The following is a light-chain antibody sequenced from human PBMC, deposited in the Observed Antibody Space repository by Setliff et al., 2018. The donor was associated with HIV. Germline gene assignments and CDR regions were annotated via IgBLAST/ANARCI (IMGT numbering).Light chain of an antibody. J-gene: IGLJ3*02. CDR1: SSNIGDND. CDR3: AAWDDGLNGPV. V-gene: IGLV1-44*01. CDR2: RNN. Sequence: QAVVTQPPSASGTPDQRVTISCSGSSSNIGDNDVTWYQQLPGTAPKLLIYRNNQRPSGVPDRFSGSKSGTSASLAISGLQAEDEAAYYCAAWDDGLNGPVFGGGTQLTVL.